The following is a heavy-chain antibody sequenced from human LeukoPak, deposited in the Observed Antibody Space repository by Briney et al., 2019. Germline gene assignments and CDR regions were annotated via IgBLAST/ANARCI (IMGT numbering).Heavy chain of an antibody. J-gene: IGHJ4*02. V-gene: IGHV3-23*01. Sequence: GFXXXSXXXXWVXQAPGKXXXXXSAXXXSGGSTYYADSGKGRFTISRENSKNTVYMQMNSLRAEDTAVYYCAKGEALRYFDWLPRDDYWGQGTLVTVSS. CDR3: AKGEALRYFDWLPRDDY. D-gene: IGHD3-9*01. CDR2: XXXSGGST. CDR1: GFXXXSXX.